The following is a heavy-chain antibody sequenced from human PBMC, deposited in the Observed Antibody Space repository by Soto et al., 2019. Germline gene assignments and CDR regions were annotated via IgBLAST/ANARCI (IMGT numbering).Heavy chain of an antibody. D-gene: IGHD4-17*01. CDR3: AKHTATVFNYYYYGMDV. CDR1: GFTFSSYP. Sequence: GGSLRLCCAASGFTFSSYPMSWVRQAPGKWLEWVSAISGSGGSTYYAYSVKGLFSISRDNSKNTLYLQINSLRAEDTAVYYCAKHTATVFNYYYYGMDVWRQGTTVTVPS. CDR2: ISGSGGST. J-gene: IGHJ6*02. V-gene: IGHV3-23*01.